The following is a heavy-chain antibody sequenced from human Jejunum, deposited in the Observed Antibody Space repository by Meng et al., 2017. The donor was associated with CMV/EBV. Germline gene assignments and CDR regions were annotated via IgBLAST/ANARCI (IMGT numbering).Heavy chain of an antibody. D-gene: IGHD6-6*01. CDR3: ARFIPAPQGGDY. CDR1: GHTFTVDY. V-gene: IGHV1-2*02. J-gene: IGHJ4*02. CDR2: LNPNTGGT. Sequence: KATGHTFTVDYRPWVRQAPGQGLEWMGWLNPNTGGTVYAPNFQGRVTMTRYTSFSTAYLEMNSLTSDDTAVYYCARFIPAPQGGDYWGQGTLVTVSS.